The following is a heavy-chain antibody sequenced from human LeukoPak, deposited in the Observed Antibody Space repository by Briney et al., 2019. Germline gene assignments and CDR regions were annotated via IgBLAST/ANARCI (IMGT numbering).Heavy chain of an antibody. CDR1: GDSVSSNNVA. CDR3: ARDLQRAFDI. D-gene: IGHD5-24*01. J-gene: IGHJ3*02. CDR2: TYYRSKWYN. V-gene: IGHV6-1*01. Sequence: SQTLSLTCAISGDSVSSNNVAWNWIRQSPSQGLEWLGRTYYRSKWYNDYAVSVKSRITINPDTPKNQFSLQLNFVTPEDTAVYYCARDLQRAFDIWGQGTMVTVSS.